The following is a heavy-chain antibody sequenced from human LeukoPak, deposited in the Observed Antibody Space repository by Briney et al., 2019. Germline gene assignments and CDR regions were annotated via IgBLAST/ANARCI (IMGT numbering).Heavy chain of an antibody. CDR3: ARDPLRREAYYFDY. CDR1: GFTFSSYA. CDR2: ISYDGSNK. J-gene: IGHJ4*02. D-gene: IGHD1-14*01. Sequence: GGSLRLSCAASGFTFSSYAMHWVRQAPGKGLEGVAVISYDGSNKYYADSVKGRFTISRDNSKNTLYLQMNSLRAEDTAVYYCARDPLRREAYYFDYWGQGTLVTVSA. V-gene: IGHV3-30-3*01.